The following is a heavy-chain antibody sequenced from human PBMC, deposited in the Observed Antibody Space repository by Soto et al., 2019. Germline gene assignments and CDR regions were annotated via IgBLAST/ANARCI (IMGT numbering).Heavy chain of an antibody. D-gene: IGHD2-8*01. CDR3: AGPLSAYCTNGVCYQNNWFDP. V-gene: IGHV4-39*01. Sequence: SETLSLTCTVSGGSISSSSYYWGWIRQPPGKGLEWIGSIYYSGSTYYNPSLKSRVTISVDTSKNQFSLKLSSVTAADTAVYYCAGPLSAYCTNGVCYQNNWFDPWGQGTLVTVSS. CDR2: IYYSGST. J-gene: IGHJ5*02. CDR1: GGSISSSSYY.